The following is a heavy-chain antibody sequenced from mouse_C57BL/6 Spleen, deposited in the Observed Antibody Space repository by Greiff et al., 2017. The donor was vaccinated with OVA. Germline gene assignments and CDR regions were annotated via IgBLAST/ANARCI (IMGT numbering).Heavy chain of an antibody. D-gene: IGHD2-2*01. CDR1: GYTFTSYW. V-gene: IGHV1-5*01. CDR2: IYPGNSDT. Sequence: EVQLQQSGTVLARPGASVKMSCKTSGYTFTSYWMHWVKQRPGQGLEWIGAIYPGNSDTSYNQKFKGKAKLTAVTSASTAYMELSSLTNEDSAVYYCTRGPTHGYDSWFYAMDYWGQGTSVTVSS. J-gene: IGHJ4*01. CDR3: TRGPTHGYDSWFYAMDY.